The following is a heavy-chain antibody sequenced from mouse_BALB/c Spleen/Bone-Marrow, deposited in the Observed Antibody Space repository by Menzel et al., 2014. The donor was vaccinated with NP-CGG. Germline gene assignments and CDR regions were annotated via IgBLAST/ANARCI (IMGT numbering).Heavy chain of an antibody. CDR3: ARYGNYCYAMDY. D-gene: IGHD2-1*01. J-gene: IGHJ4*01. CDR1: GFNIKDTY. Sequence: DVKLQESGAELVKPGASVKLSCTASGFNIKDTYMHWVKQRPERGLEWIGRIDPANGNTKYDPKFQGKATITADTSSNTAYLQLSSLTSEDTAVYYCARYGNYCYAMDYWGQGTSVTVSS. V-gene: IGHV14-3*02. CDR2: IDPANGNT.